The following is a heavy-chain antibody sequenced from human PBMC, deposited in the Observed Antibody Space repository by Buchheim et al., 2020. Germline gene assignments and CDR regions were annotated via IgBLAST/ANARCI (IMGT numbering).Heavy chain of an antibody. Sequence: EVQLVESGGGLAKPGGSLTLSCAASGLTFNNVWMIWVRQAPGKGLEWVGRIKSKTDGGTTDYAPPVKGRFTISRDASRNKLYLRMNSLKTEDTAVYYCTTSLYYSDSTLYWNWGQGTL. J-gene: IGHJ4*02. V-gene: IGHV3-15*01. D-gene: IGHD3-22*01. CDR1: GLTFNNVW. CDR2: IKSKTDGGTT. CDR3: TTSLYYSDSTLYWN.